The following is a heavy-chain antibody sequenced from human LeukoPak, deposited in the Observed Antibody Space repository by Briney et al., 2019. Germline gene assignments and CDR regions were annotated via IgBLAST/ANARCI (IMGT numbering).Heavy chain of an antibody. CDR3: ARVEYYFDY. V-gene: IGHV3-7*04. J-gene: IGHJ4*02. Sequence: GGSLRLSCAASGFTFSSYAMSWVRQAPGKGLEWVAILKQDGSEEYCVDSVKGRFTISRDNAKNSLYLQMNSLRVEDTAVYYCARVEYYFDYWGQGSLVTVSS. D-gene: IGHD5-24*01. CDR2: LKQDGSEE. CDR1: GFTFSSYA.